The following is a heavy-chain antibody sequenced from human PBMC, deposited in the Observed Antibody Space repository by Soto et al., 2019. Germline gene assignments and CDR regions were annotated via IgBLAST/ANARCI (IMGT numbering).Heavy chain of an antibody. CDR2: IYYSGST. CDR3: ARTYNWNQADY. D-gene: IGHD1-20*01. J-gene: IGHJ4*02. Sequence: QVQLQESGPGLVKPSQTLSLTCTVSGGSISSGDYYWSWIRQHPGEGLEWIGYIYYSGSTYYNPSLKSRVTISVDTSTNQFSLKLSSVTAADTAVYSCARTYNWNQADYWGQGTLVTVSS. V-gene: IGHV4-31*03. CDR1: GGSISSGDYY.